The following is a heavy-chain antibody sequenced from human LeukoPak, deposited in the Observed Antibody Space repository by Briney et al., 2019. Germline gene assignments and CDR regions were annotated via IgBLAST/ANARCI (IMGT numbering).Heavy chain of an antibody. J-gene: IGHJ4*02. CDR3: ARNYYASSGYYPWNFDY. Sequence: SETLSLTCTVSGGSISSSSYWWGWIRQPPGKGLEWIANIYYSGSTHYNPSLKSRVTISIEKSKNQFSLKLSSVTAADTAVYYCARNYYASSGYYPWNFDYWGQGTLVTVSS. V-gene: IGHV4-39*01. CDR2: IYYSGST. CDR1: GGSISSSSYW. D-gene: IGHD3-22*01.